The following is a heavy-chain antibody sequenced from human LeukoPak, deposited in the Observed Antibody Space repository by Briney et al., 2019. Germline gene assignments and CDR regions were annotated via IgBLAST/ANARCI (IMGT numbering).Heavy chain of an antibody. J-gene: IGHJ4*02. Sequence: ASMKVSCKASGGTFSSYPISWVRQAPGQGLEWMGWISAYNGNTNYAQKLQGRVTMTTDTSTSTAYMELRSLRSDDTAVYYCARVTSGSSSDTLDYWGQGTLVTVSS. CDR3: ARVTSGSSSDTLDY. CDR2: ISAYNGNT. CDR1: GGTFSSYP. V-gene: IGHV1-18*01. D-gene: IGHD6-13*01.